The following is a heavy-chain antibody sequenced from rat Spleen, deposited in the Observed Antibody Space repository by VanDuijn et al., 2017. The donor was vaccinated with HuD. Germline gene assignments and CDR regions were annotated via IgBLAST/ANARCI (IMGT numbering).Heavy chain of an antibody. J-gene: IGHJ2*01. CDR3: ARSSYNNYYFHY. V-gene: IGHV3-3*01. Sequence: EVQLQESGPGLVKPSQSLSLTCSVTFYSIISSYRWNWIRKFPGNKLEWMGYINNAGSTTYNPSLKSRISITRDTSRNQFFLQVNSVIIDDTATYYCARSSYNNYYFHYWGQGVMVTASS. CDR1: FYSIISSYR. D-gene: IGHD1-10*01. CDR2: INNAGST.